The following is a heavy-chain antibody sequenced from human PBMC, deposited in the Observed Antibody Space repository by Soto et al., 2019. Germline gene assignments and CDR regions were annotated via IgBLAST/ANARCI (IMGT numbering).Heavy chain of an antibody. CDR3: ARDSIVGATGGDY. D-gene: IGHD1-26*01. CDR2: INHSGST. J-gene: IGHJ4*02. CDR1: GGSFSGYY. V-gene: IGHV4-34*01. Sequence: SETLSLTCAVYGGSFSGYYWSWIRQPPGKGLEWIGEINHSGSTNYNPSLKSRVTISVDTSKNQFSLKLSSVTAADMAVYYCARDSIVGATGGDYWGQGTLVTVSS.